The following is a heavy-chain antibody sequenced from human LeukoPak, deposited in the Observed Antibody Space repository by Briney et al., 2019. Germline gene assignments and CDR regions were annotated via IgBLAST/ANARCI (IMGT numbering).Heavy chain of an antibody. CDR2: ITSSSAYT. D-gene: IGHD1-26*01. J-gene: IGHJ4*02. V-gene: IGHV3-11*03. CDR3: ARISGSDVFVY. CDR1: GFTFRDCY. Sequence: PGGSLRLSCTASGFTFRDCYMGWIRQAPGKGLEWVSYITSSSAYTNYADSVKGRFAISRDNAKDSLYLQINSLRAEDTAVYYCARISGSDVFVYWLQGTLVTVSS.